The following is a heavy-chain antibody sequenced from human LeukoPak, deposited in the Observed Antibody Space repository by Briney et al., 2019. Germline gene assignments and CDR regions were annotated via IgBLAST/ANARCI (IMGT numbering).Heavy chain of an antibody. Sequence: SETLSLTCTVSGDSISSYYWSWIRQPPGKGLEWIGYIYYSGSTNYNPSLKSRVTISVDTSKNQFSLKLSSVTAADTAVYYCARAVAARYPFDYWGQGTLVTVSS. CDR2: IYYSGST. V-gene: IGHV4-59*01. J-gene: IGHJ4*02. D-gene: IGHD6-6*01. CDR1: GDSISSYY. CDR3: ARAVAARYPFDY.